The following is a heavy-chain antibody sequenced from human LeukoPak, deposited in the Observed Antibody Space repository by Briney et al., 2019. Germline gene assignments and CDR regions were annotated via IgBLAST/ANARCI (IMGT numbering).Heavy chain of an antibody. D-gene: IGHD5-18*01. CDR3: ARQGGYSYGTEGYFDY. V-gene: IGHV4-59*08. CDR2: IYYSGST. CDR1: GGSISSYY. J-gene: IGHJ4*02. Sequence: PSETLSLTCTVSGGSISSYYWSWIRQPPGKGLEWIGYIYYSGSTNYNPSLKSRVTISVDTSKNQFSLKLSSVTAADTAVYYCARQGGYSYGTEGYFDYWGQGTLVTVSS.